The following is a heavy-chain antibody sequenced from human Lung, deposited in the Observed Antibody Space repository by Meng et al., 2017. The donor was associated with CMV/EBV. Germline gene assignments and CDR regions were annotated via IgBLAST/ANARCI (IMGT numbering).Heavy chain of an antibody. J-gene: IGHJ6*02. CDR1: VYTFTDYS. V-gene: IGHV1-2*02. CDR3: ARLIAAAVVYYHGMDV. CDR2: MNPRNGAT. Sequence: SVXVSXXSSVYTFTDYSIHWVRQAPGQGLEWMGWMNPRNGATFSKQKYQGRVTMTRETSICKAYMELSRLRTDDTAVYYCARLIAAAVVYYHGMDVWGQGXTVTVSS. D-gene: IGHD6-13*01.